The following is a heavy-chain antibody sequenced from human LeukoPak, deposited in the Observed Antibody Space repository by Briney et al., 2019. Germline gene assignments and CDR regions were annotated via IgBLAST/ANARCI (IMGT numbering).Heavy chain of an antibody. CDR1: GFTFSIYS. Sequence: GGSLRLSCAASGFTFSIYSMTWVRQAPGKGLEWVSSISSTGMYIYYADSMRGRFTISRDNAENSLFLQIDSLGVEDTAVYSCARVAAGAEAHTLHYHYMDVWGKGTTVTVSS. D-gene: IGHD6-13*01. V-gene: IGHV3-21*01. CDR3: ARVAAGAEAHTLHYHYMDV. J-gene: IGHJ6*03. CDR2: ISSTGMYI.